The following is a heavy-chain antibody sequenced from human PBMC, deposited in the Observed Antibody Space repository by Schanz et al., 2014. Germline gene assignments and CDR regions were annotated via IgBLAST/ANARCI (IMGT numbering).Heavy chain of an antibody. CDR3: ARDQSPYTNSSDVRYFDY. D-gene: IGHD6-6*01. CDR2: ISGSNGNT. J-gene: IGHJ4*02. CDR1: GGTFSSFG. V-gene: IGHV1-18*01. Sequence: QVQLVQSGPEVKKPGSSVKVSCQAFGGTFSSFGINWVRQAPGQGLEWMGRISGSNGNTNYTQKFQGRVTMTIDPYTSTAYMELRSLRSDDTAVYYCARDQSPYTNSSDVRYFDYWGQGSLVTVSS.